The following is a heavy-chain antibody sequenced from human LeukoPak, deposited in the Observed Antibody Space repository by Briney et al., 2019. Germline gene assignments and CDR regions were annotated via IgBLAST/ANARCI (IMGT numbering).Heavy chain of an antibody. CDR3: ARDRDRTVSDAFDI. Sequence: PGGSLRLSCAASGFTFSSYAMHWVRQAPGKGLEWEAVISYDGSNKYYADSVKCRFTISRDNSKNTLYLQMNSLRAEDTAVYYCARDRDRTVSDAFDIWGQGTMVTVSS. J-gene: IGHJ3*02. CDR1: GFTFSSYA. V-gene: IGHV3-30*04. CDR2: ISYDGSNK. D-gene: IGHD4-17*01.